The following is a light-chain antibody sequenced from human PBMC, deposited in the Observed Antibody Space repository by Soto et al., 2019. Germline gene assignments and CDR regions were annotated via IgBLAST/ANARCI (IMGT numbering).Light chain of an antibody. CDR1: QRVSSSY. CDR2: GAS. Sequence: EIVLTQYPGTLSLSPGERATLSCRASQRVSSSYLAWYQQKPGQAPRLLIYGASSRATGIPDRFSGSGSGTDFTLTISRLEPEDFAVYYCQQYGSTPRTFGQGTKV. J-gene: IGKJ1*01. CDR3: QQYGSTPRT. V-gene: IGKV3-20*01.